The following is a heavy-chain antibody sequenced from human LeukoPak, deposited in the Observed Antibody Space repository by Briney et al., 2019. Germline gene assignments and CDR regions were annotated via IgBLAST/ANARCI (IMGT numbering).Heavy chain of an antibody. J-gene: IGHJ4*02. Sequence: ASVKVSCKASGYTFTGYYMHWVRQAPGQGLEWMGWINPNSGGTNYAQKFQGRVTMTRDTSISTAYMELTRLRSDDTAVYYCARDAAPSYYDILTGSDYWGRGTLVTVSS. CDR1: GYTFTGYY. D-gene: IGHD3-9*01. CDR3: ARDAAPSYYDILTGSDY. CDR2: INPNSGGT. V-gene: IGHV1-2*02.